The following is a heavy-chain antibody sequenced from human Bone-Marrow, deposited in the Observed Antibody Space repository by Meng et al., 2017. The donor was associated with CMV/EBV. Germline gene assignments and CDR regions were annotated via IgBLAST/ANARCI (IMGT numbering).Heavy chain of an antibody. V-gene: IGHV4-61*01. CDR1: GGSVSSGSYY. CDR2: IYYRGST. D-gene: IGHD3-3*01. J-gene: IGHJ4*02. CDR3: ARAGFLEWLYTTYFAY. Sequence: SETLSLTCTVSGGSVSSGSYYWSWIRQPPGKGLEWIGYIYYRGSTNYNPSLKSRVTISVDTSKNQFSLELSSVTAADTAVYYCARAGFLEWLYTTYFAYWGQGTLVTVS.